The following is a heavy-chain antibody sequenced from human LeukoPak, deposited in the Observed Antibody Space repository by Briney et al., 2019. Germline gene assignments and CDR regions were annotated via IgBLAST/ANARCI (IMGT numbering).Heavy chain of an antibody. D-gene: IGHD4-17*01. CDR1: GFTFSSYS. Sequence: GGSLRLSCAASGFTFSSYSMNWVRQAPGKGLEWVSSISSSSSYIYYADSVKGRFTISRDNAKNSLYLQMNSLRAEDTAVYYCARDHYGVYVSDRNWFDPWGQGTLVTVSS. V-gene: IGHV3-21*01. J-gene: IGHJ5*02. CDR2: ISSSSSYI. CDR3: ARDHYGVYVSDRNWFDP.